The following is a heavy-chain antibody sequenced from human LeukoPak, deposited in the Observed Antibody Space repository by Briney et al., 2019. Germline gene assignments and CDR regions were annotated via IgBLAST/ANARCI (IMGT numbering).Heavy chain of an antibody. CDR3: AKDLRGGYRYQPDY. J-gene: IGHJ4*02. CDR2: ISDDGSKK. D-gene: IGHD5-12*01. Sequence: GGSPRLSCAASGFTFNYYAMYWVRQAPGKGLEWVALISDDGSKKYYADSMKCRFTISRDNSKKSLYLQMSSLRAEDTAVYYCAKDLRGGYRYQPDYWGEGTLVTVSS. CDR1: GFTFNYYA. V-gene: IGHV3-30*18.